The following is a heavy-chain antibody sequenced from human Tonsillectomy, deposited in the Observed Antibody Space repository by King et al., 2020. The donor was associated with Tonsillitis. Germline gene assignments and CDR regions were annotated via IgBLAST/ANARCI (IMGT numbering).Heavy chain of an antibody. CDR2: IRFDGSKQ. V-gene: IGHV3-30*02. CDR1: GFIFSDYS. J-gene: IGHJ3*02. CDR3: ARAHRDYHDSSGYYYAFDI. Sequence: VQLVESGGGVVQPGGSLRLSCAAAGFIFSDYSMHCVRQAPGKGLEWVAFIRFDGSKQMYADSVKGRFTISRDNSKNTLYVQMSSLSTDDTAGYYCARAHRDYHDSSGYYYAFDIWGQGTVVTVSS. D-gene: IGHD3-22*01.